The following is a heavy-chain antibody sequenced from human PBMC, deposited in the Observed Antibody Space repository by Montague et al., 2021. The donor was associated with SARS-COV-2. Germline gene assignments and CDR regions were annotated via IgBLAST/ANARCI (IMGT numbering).Heavy chain of an antibody. CDR1: GGSFSGHY. V-gene: IGHV4-34*01. Sequence: ETLSLTCAVYGGSFSGHYWSWIRQPPGKGLEWIGEINNSGSTNYNPPLKSRVTISVDTSKNQFSLKLHSVTAADTAVYYCARGRIEVSMIVVVLTGASYYMDVWGKGTTVTVSS. J-gene: IGHJ6*03. CDR2: INNSGST. D-gene: IGHD3-22*01. CDR3: ARGRIEVSMIVVVLTGASYYMDV.